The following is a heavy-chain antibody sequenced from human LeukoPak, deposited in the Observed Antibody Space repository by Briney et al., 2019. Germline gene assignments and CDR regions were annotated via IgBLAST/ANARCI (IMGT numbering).Heavy chain of an antibody. D-gene: IGHD2-21*02. J-gene: IGHJ6*04. Sequence: GGSLRLSCAASGFSVTSNYMSWVRQAPGKGLEWVSAMYPAGSTHHADSPKGRFTISRDNSKNTLNLQMNSLRVEDTAVYYCAAAYCGGDCYSDNHYYFMDLWGKGTTVTVSS. V-gene: IGHV3-53*01. CDR2: MYPAGST. CDR3: AAAYCGGDCYSDNHYYFMDL. CDR1: GFSVTSNY.